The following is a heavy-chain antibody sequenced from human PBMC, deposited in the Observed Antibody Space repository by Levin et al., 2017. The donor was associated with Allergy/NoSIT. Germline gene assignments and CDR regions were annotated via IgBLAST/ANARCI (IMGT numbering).Heavy chain of an antibody. D-gene: IGHD4-17*01. CDR3: ARDHPTVTPAYTYTNAFDI. V-gene: IGHV1-18*01. Sequence: GASVKVSCKASGYTFTSYGISWVRQAPGQGLEWMGWISAYNGNTNYAQKLQGRVTMTTDTSTSTAYMELRSLRSDDTAVYYCARDHPTVTPAYTYTNAFDIWGQGTMVTVSS. J-gene: IGHJ3*02. CDR1: GYTFTSYG. CDR2: ISAYNGNT.